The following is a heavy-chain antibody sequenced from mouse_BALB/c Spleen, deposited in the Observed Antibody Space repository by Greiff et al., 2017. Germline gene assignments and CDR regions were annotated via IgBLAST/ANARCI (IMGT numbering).Heavy chain of an antibody. CDR3: GREARGMDY. Sequence: EVQLVESGGGLVQPKGSLKLSCAASGFTFNTYAMHWVCQAPGKGLEWVARIRTKSNNYATYYADSVKDRFTISRDDSQSMLYLQMNNLKTEDTAMYYCGREARGMDYWGQGTSVTVSS. CDR1: GFTFNTYA. D-gene: IGHD3-1*01. CDR2: IRTKSNNYAT. V-gene: IGHV10-3*03. J-gene: IGHJ4*01.